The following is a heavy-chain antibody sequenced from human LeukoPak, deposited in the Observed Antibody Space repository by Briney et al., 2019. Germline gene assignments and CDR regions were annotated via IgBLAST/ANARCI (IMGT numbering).Heavy chain of an antibody. CDR3: ARHKNKLWWCDY. J-gene: IGHJ4*02. CDR2: IYYSGST. D-gene: IGHD2-21*01. V-gene: IGHV4-30-4*08. Sequence: PSETLSLTCTVSGGSISSGDYYWSWIRQPPGKGLEWIGYIYYSGSTYYNPSLKSRVTISVDTSKNQFSLKLSSVTAADTAVYYCARHKNKLWWCDYWGQGTLVTVSS. CDR1: GGSISSGDYY.